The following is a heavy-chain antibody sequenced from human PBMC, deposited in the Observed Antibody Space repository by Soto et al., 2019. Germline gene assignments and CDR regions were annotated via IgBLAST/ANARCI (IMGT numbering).Heavy chain of an antibody. CDR2: ISDSGGST. V-gene: IGHV3-23*01. CDR3: AKRVEYRSSDHYFDY. D-gene: IGHD6-6*01. J-gene: IGHJ4*02. CDR1: GFTFTGYA. Sequence: GGSLRLSCVASGFTFTGYAMSWVRQAPGKGLEWVSAISDSGGSTYYTDSVKGRFTISRDNSKNTLYLQMKSLRVEDTAVYYCAKRVEYRSSDHYFDYWGQGTLVTVCS.